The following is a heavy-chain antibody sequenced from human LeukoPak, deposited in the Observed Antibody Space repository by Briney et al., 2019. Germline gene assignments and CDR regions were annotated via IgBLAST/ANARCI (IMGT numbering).Heavy chain of an antibody. Sequence: SETLSLTCAVYGGSFSGYYWSWIRQPPGKGLEWIGEINHSGSTNYNPSLKSRATISVDTSKNQFSLKPSSVTAADTAVYYCASARRELDYWGQGTLVTVSS. V-gene: IGHV4-34*01. CDR1: GGSFSGYY. CDR3: ASARRELDY. D-gene: IGHD1-1*01. CDR2: INHSGST. J-gene: IGHJ4*02.